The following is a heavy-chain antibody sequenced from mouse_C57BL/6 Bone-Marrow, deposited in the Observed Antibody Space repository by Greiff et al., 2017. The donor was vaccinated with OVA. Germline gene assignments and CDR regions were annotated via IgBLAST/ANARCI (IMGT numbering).Heavy chain of an antibody. CDR3: ARSRGITTVVANYFDY. V-gene: IGHV1-64*01. J-gene: IGHJ2*01. CDR1: GYTFTSYW. D-gene: IGHD1-1*01. Sequence: VQLQQPGAELVKPGASVKLSCKASGYTFTSYWMHWVKQRPGQGLEWIGMIHPNSGSTNYNEKFKSKATLTVDKSSSTAYMQLSSLTSEDSAVYYCARSRGITTVVANYFDYWGQGTTLTVSS. CDR2: IHPNSGST.